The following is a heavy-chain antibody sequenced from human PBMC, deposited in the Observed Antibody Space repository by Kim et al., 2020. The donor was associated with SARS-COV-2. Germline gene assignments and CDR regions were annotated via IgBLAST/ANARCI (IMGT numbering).Heavy chain of an antibody. CDR3: VKDAGYCSGGSCYLGYYGMDV. CDR2: ISYDGSNK. Sequence: GGSLRLSCAASGFTFSSYGMHWVRQAPGKGLEWVAVISYDGSNKYYADSVKGRFTISRDNSKNTRYLQMNSLRAEDTAVYYCVKDAGYCSGGSCYLGYYGMDVWGQGTTVTVSS. CDR1: GFTFSSYG. V-gene: IGHV3-30*18. D-gene: IGHD2-15*01. J-gene: IGHJ6*02.